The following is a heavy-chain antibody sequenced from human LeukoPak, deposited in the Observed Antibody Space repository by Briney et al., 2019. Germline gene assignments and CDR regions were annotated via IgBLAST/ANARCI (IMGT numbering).Heavy chain of an antibody. D-gene: IGHD2-21*02. CDR3: ARGGFAHWVTAVGFEY. CDR2: IYYTGST. CDR1: GGSISSDY. Sequence: KPSETLSLTCTVSGGSISSDYWSWIRQPPGKGLEWIGYIYYTGSTNYNPSLRSRVTISVDTSKNQFSLKLSSVTAADTAVYYCARGGFAHWVTAVGFEYWGQGTLVTVSS. V-gene: IGHV4-59*01. J-gene: IGHJ4*02.